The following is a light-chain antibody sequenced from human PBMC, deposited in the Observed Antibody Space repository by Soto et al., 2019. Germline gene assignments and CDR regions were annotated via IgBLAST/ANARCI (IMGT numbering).Light chain of an antibody. CDR2: DVS. CDR1: SSDVGGYNY. Sequence: QYALTQTRSVSRSPGQSVTISCTGTSSDVGGYNYVSWYQQHPGKAPKLMIYDVSKRPSGVPDRFSGSKSGNTASLTISGLQAEDEADYYCCSYAGSYTFVFGTGTKVTVL. J-gene: IGLJ1*01. CDR3: CSYAGSYTFV. V-gene: IGLV2-11*01.